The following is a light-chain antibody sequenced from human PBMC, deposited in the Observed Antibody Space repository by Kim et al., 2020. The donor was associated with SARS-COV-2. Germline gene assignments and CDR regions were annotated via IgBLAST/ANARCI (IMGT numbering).Light chain of an antibody. J-gene: IGKJ1*01. V-gene: IGKV1-27*01. CDR3: QKYNSAPWT. CDR2: AAS. Sequence: AAVGDRVTITCRASHDSANSLSWYQQKPGKFPQVLIYAASTLQSGVPSRFSGSGSGTEFTLTIGSLQTEDVATYYCQKYNSAPWTFGPGTKVDIK. CDR1: HDSANS.